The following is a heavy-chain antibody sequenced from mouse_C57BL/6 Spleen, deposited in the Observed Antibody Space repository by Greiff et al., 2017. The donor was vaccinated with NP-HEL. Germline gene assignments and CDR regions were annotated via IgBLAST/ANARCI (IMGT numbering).Heavy chain of an antibody. CDR1: GYAFSSSW. J-gene: IGHJ4*01. D-gene: IGHD2-4*01. Sequence: VKLQQSGPELVKPGASVKISCKASGYAFSSSWMNWVKQRPGKGLEWIGRIYPGDGDTNYNGKFKGKATLTADKSSSTAYMQLSSLTSEDSAVYFCARVSYDYDEGYAMDYWGQGTSVTVSS. V-gene: IGHV1-82*01. CDR3: ARVSYDYDEGYAMDY. CDR2: IYPGDGDT.